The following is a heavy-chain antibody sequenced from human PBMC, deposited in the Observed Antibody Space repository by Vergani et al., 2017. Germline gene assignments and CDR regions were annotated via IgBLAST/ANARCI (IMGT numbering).Heavy chain of an antibody. J-gene: IGHJ6*02. D-gene: IGHD3-3*01. V-gene: IGHV3-9*01. CDR3: ARDLRSRTIFSYGMDV. CDR1: GFTFDDYA. Sequence: EVQLVESGGGLVQPGRSLRLSCAASGFTFDDYAMHWVRQAPGKGLEWVSGINSDGSSTSYADSVKGRFTISRDNAKNTLYLQMNSLRAEDTAVYYCARDLRSRTIFSYGMDVWGQGTTVTVSS. CDR2: INSDGSST.